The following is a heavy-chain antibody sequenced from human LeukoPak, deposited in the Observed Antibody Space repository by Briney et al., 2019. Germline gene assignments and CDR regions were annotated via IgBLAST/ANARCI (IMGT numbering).Heavy chain of an antibody. J-gene: IGHJ4*02. CDR2: ISSSSTI. CDR1: GFTFSSYS. D-gene: IGHD3-16*01. CDR3: ARGLRQGDYYFDY. Sequence: GGSLRLSCAASGFTFSSYSMNWVHQAPGKGLEWVSYISSSSTIYYADSVKGRFTISRDNAKNSLYLQMNSLRAEDTAVYYCARGLRQGDYYFDYWGQGTLVTVSS. V-gene: IGHV3-48*01.